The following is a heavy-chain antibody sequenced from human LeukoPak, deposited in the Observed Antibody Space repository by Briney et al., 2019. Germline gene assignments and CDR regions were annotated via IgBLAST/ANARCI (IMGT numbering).Heavy chain of an antibody. J-gene: IGHJ4*02. Sequence: SETLSLTCTVSGGSISSGSYYWSWIRQPAGKGLEWIGRIYTNGSTNYNPSLKSRVTISVDKSKKQFSLNLSSVTAADTAVYFCARGAWRGKTFDYWGQGILVTVSS. CDR3: ARGAWRGKTFDY. V-gene: IGHV4-61*02. CDR1: GGSISSGSYY. D-gene: IGHD3-3*01. CDR2: IYTNGST.